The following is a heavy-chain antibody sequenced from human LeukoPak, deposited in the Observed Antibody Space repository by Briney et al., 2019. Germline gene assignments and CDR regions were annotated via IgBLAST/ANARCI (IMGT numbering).Heavy chain of an antibody. J-gene: IGHJ4*02. D-gene: IGHD6-13*01. CDR2: IKQDGSEK. CDR3: ARRGYGSSRSLFDY. CDR1: GFTFSTYW. V-gene: IGHV3-7*03. Sequence: PGGSLRLSCAASGFTFSTYWLSWVRQAPGSGLEWVANIKQDGSEKYYVDSVKGRFTISRDNAENSLYLQMNSLRAEDTAVYYCARRGYGSSRSLFDYWGQGTLVTVSS.